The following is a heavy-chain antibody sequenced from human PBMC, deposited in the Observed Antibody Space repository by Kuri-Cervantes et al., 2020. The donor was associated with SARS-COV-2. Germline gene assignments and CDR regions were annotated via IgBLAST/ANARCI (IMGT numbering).Heavy chain of an antibody. Sequence: GESLKISCKASGYTFTGYYMHWVRQAPGQGLEWMGWINPNSGGTNYAQKFQGRVTMTRDTSISTAYMELSRLRSDDTVVYYCARIRDGGLDYWGQGTLVTVSS. D-gene: IGHD4-23*01. CDR3: ARIRDGGLDY. J-gene: IGHJ4*02. CDR1: GYTFTGYY. CDR2: INPNSGGT. V-gene: IGHV1-2*02.